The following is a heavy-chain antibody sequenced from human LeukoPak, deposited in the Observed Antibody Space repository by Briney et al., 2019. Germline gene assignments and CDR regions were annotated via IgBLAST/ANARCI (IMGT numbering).Heavy chain of an antibody. D-gene: IGHD2-21*01. CDR1: GGSISSGGYS. CDR2: IYHSGST. V-gene: IGHV4-30-2*01. J-gene: IGHJ5*02. Sequence: SETLFLTCAVSGGSISSGGYSWSWIRQPPGKGLEWIGYIYHSGSTYYNPSLKSRVTISVDRSKNQFSLKLSSVTAADTAVYYCARRIVVKNWFDPWGQGTLVTVSS. CDR3: ARRIVVKNWFDP.